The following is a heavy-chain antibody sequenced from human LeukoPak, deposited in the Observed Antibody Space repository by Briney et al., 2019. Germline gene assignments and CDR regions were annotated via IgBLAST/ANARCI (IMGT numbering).Heavy chain of an antibody. J-gene: IGHJ4*02. CDR1: GFTLLYYC. CDR3: ARGSSSDWPLEY. V-gene: IGHV1-3*01. Sequence: GPVKVSFKGSGFTLLYYCLQLGGPAPRQKPGWMGWINVYNGDTEYSQKFQGRVTITRDTSASTAYMELSTLRSEDTAVYYCARGSSSDWPLEYWGRGILVTVSS. D-gene: IGHD6-19*01. CDR2: INVYNGDT.